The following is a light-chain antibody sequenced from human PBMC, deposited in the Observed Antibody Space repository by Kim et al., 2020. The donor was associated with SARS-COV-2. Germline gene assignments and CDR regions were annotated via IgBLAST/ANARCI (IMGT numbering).Light chain of an antibody. V-gene: IGKV1-5*03. CDR1: QSISFW. J-gene: IGKJ1*01. Sequence: DIQMTQSPSALSASVGDRVTITCRASQSISFWLAWYQQKPGKAPKLLISKATNLESGVPSRFSASGSETEFTLTISGLQPDDFATYYCQQYYSHPRTFGQGTKVDIK. CDR3: QQYYSHPRT. CDR2: KAT.